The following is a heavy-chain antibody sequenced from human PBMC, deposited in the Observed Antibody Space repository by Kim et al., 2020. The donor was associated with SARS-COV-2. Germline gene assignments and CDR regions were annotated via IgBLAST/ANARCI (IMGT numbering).Heavy chain of an antibody. CDR3: ARVRALTGTAPIDYYYYGMDV. CDR1: GYTFTGYY. J-gene: IGHJ6*02. D-gene: IGHD1-20*01. V-gene: IGHV1-2*02. CDR2: INPNSGGT. Sequence: ASVKVSCKASGYTFTGYYMHWVRQAPGQGLEWMGWINPNSGGTNYAQKFQGRVTMTRDTSISTAYMELSRLRSDDTAVYYCARVRALTGTAPIDYYYYGMDVWGQGTTVTVSS.